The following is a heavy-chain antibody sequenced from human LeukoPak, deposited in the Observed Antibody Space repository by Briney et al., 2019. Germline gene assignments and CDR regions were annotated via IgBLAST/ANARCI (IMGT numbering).Heavy chain of an antibody. CDR2: IYYSGST. Sequence: PSETLSLTCAVSGGSFSGYYWSWIRQPPGKGLEWIGYIYYSGSTNYNPSLKSRVTITVDTSKNQFSLKLSSVTAADTAVYYCARDLAARYWGQGTLVTVSS. D-gene: IGHD6-6*01. CDR1: GGSFSGYY. CDR3: ARDLAARY. J-gene: IGHJ4*02. V-gene: IGHV4-59*01.